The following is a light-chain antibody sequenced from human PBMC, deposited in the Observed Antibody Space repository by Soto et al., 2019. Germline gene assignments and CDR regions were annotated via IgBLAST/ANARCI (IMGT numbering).Light chain of an antibody. Sequence: QSVLTQPPSVSGTPGQMVTITCSGSESNIGSNSVKWYQQFPGAAPKALIYSNALRPSGIPNRFSGSRSGTSASLAISGLQPEDEADYYCAVWDDRLMGVFGPGTKVTVL. CDR3: AVWDDRLMGV. CDR2: SNA. J-gene: IGLJ1*01. V-gene: IGLV1-44*01. CDR1: ESNIGSNS.